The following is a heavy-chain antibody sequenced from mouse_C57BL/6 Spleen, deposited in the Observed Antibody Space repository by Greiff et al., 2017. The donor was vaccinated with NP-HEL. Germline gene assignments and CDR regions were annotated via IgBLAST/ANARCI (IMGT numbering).Heavy chain of an antibody. CDR3: ARRRGLRAYAMDY. V-gene: IGHV1-75*01. D-gene: IGHD2-4*01. CDR2: IFPGSGST. J-gene: IGHJ4*01. Sequence: QVHVKQSGPELVKPGASVKISCKASGYTFTDYYINWVKQRPGQGLEWIGWIFPGSGSTYYNEKFKGKATLTVDKSSSTAYMLLSSLTSEDSAVYFCARRRGLRAYAMDYWGQGTSVTVSS. CDR1: GYTFTDYY.